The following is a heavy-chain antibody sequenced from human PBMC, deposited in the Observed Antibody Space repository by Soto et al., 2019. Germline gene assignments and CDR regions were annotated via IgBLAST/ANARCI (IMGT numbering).Heavy chain of an antibody. Sequence: SETLSLTFTVPGGSITSSYWSWIRRPPGKGLEWIAYIYDTGISGYTPSTSYNPSLKSRVTMSVDTSKSQFSLKLTSVTAADTAVYYCARGEDAFFYYGLDVWGQGITVTVSS. CDR1: GGSITSSY. CDR3: ARGEDAFFYYGLDV. V-gene: IGHV4-59*01. J-gene: IGHJ6*02. CDR2: IYDTGISGYTPST.